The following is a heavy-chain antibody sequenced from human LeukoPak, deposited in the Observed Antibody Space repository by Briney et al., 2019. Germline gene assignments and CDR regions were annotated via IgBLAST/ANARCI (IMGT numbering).Heavy chain of an antibody. V-gene: IGHV3-30*18. CDR1: GFTFSSYG. CDR3: AKDETMVRGVTPGPDY. Sequence: PGGSLRLSCAASGFTFSSYGMHWVRQAPGKGLEWVAVISYDGSNKYYADSVKGRFTISRDNSKSTLYLQMNSPRAEDTAVYYCAKDETMVRGVTPGPDYWGQGTLVTVSS. CDR2: ISYDGSNK. D-gene: IGHD3-10*01. J-gene: IGHJ4*02.